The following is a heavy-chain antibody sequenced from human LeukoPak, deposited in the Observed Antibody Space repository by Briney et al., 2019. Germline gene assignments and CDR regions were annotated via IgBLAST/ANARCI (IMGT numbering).Heavy chain of an antibody. CDR3: ARIGATVAAGTADY. Sequence: GGSLRLSCAASGFNFRDYYMGWICQAPGKRLEWVSYISGSGDARPYADSVKGRFTVSRNNAIDSLYLQMDSLGAEDTAVYYCARIGATVAAGTADYWGQGTQVTVSS. J-gene: IGHJ4*02. CDR2: ISGSGDAR. D-gene: IGHD6-13*01. CDR1: GFNFRDYY. V-gene: IGHV3-11*01.